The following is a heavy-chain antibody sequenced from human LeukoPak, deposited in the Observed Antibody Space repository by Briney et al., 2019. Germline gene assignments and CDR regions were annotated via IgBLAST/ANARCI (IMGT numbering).Heavy chain of an antibody. CDR1: GYTFTGSY. V-gene: IGHV1-2*06. Sequence: ASVKVSCKTSGYTFTGSYVHWVRQAPGQGLEWMGRIDVNSGDTYLAQKFQGRVTLTRDTSTSTAYMELRSLRSDDSAVYYCARGGGTSAWALAFDLWGQGTLVIVSS. J-gene: IGHJ3*01. CDR3: ARGGGTSAWALAFDL. CDR2: IDVNSGDT. D-gene: IGHD4-23*01.